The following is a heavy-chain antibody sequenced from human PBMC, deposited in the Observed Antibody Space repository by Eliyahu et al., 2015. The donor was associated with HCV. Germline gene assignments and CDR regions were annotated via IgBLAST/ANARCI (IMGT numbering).Heavy chain of an antibody. CDR3: ARPSEPNYGSGSYNWFDP. CDR2: MNPNSGNT. J-gene: IGHJ5*02. Sequence: QVQLVQSGAEVKKPGASVKVSCKASGYTFTSYDINWVRPATGQGLEWMGWMNPNSGNTGXAQKFQGRVTMTRNTSISTAYMELSSLRSEDTAVYYCARPSEPNYGSGSYNWFDPWGQGTLVTVSS. V-gene: IGHV1-8*01. CDR1: GYTFTSYD. D-gene: IGHD3-10*01.